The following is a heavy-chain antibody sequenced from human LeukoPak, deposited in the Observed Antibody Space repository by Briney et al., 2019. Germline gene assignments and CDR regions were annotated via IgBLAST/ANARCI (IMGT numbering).Heavy chain of an antibody. CDR3: AKPRYCSGGSCYSGWFDP. CDR2: ISGSGGST. J-gene: IGHJ5*02. D-gene: IGHD2-15*01. V-gene: IGHV3-23*01. CDR1: GFTFSSYA. Sequence: GGSPRLSCAASGFTFSSYAMSWVRQAPGKGLEWVSAISGSGGSTYYADSVKGRFTISRDNSKNTLYLQMNSLRAEDTAVYYCAKPRYCSGGSCYSGWFDPWGQGTLVTVSS.